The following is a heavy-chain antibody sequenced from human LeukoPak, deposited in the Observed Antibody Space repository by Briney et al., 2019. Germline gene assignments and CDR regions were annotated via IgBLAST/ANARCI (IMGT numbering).Heavy chain of an antibody. Sequence: GGSLRLSCAASGVTFSSYSINWVRHAPGPGQEWVSSISSSSSYITYADSVKGRFTISRDNAKNSLYLQMNSLRAEDTAVYYCARASSYCSSTSCEAPHFDYWVQGTLVTVSS. J-gene: IGHJ4*02. CDR1: GVTFSSYS. D-gene: IGHD2-2*01. CDR3: ARASSYCSSTSCEAPHFDY. V-gene: IGHV3-21*01. CDR2: ISSSSSYI.